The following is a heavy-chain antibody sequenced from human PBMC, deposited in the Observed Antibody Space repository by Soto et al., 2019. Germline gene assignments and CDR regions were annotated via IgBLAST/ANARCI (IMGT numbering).Heavy chain of an antibody. CDR1: GGSISSGGYS. CDR3: ARAIGWFGELLGGYYFDY. CDR2: IYHSGST. Sequence: QLQLQESGSGLVKPSQTLSLTCAVSGGSISSGGYSWSWIRQPPGKGLEWIGYIYHSGSTYYNPSLKGRVTNSVDRAKHQVSLKLSSVTAADTAVYYCARAIGWFGELLGGYYFDYWGQGTLVTVSS. J-gene: IGHJ4*02. V-gene: IGHV4-30-2*01. D-gene: IGHD3-10*01.